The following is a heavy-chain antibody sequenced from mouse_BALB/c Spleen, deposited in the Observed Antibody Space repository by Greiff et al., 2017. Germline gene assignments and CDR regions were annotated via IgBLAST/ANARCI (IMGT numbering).Heavy chain of an antibody. Sequence: EVKLVESGGGLVKPGGSLKLSCAASGFTFSSYAMSWVRQTPEKRLEWVASISSGGSTYYPDSVKGRFTISRDNARNILYLQMSSLRSEDTAMYYCAREGNSPVYFDYWGQGTTLTVSS. CDR3: AREGNSPVYFDY. J-gene: IGHJ2*01. CDR1: GFTFSSYA. V-gene: IGHV5-6-5*01. CDR2: ISSGGST.